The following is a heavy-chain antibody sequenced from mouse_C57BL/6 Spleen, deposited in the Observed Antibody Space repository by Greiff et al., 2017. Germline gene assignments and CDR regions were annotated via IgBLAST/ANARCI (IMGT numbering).Heavy chain of an antibody. Sequence: VQLQESGPELVKPGASVKISCKASGYAFSSSWMNWVKQRPGKGLEWIGRIYPGDGDTNYNGKFKGKATLTAAKSYSTAYMQLSSLTSEDSAVYICARSDYYYGPDLDYWGQGTTLTVSS. CDR3: ARSDYYYGPDLDY. D-gene: IGHD1-1*01. J-gene: IGHJ2*01. CDR2: IYPGDGDT. V-gene: IGHV1-82*01. CDR1: GYAFSSSW.